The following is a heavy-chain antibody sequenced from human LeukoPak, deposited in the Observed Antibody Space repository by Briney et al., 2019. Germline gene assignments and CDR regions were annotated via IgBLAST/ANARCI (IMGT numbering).Heavy chain of an antibody. D-gene: IGHD5-18*01. CDR3: ARPITKYTAVVWGY. V-gene: IGHV1-2*02. CDR2: INPYSGAT. J-gene: IGHJ4*02. CDR1: GYTFTDYF. Sequence: ASVKVSCKTSGYTFTDYFINWVRQAPGQGLEWMGWINPYSGATNYVQKFQGRVRMTRDTSIGTAYMELSSLTSDDTAIYYCARPITKYTAVVWGYWGQGTLVTVSS.